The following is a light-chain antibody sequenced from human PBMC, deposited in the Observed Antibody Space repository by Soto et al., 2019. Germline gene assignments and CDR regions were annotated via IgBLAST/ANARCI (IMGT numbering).Light chain of an antibody. CDR3: QQYDNLPLT. J-gene: IGKJ4*01. CDR2: DAS. CDR1: QDISNY. V-gene: IGKV1-33*01. Sequence: DIQMTQSTSSLSASVGDIVTITCQASQDISNYLNWYQQKPGKAPKLLIYDASNLETGVPSRFSGSGSGTDFTFTISSLQPEDIATYYCQQYDNLPLTFGGGTRWIS.